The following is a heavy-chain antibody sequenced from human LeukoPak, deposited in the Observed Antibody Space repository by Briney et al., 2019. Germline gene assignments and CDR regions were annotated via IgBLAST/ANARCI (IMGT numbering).Heavy chain of an antibody. CDR1: GDSVSSNSAA. D-gene: IGHD3-22*01. CDR2: TYYRSKWYN. V-gene: IGHV6-1*01. J-gene: IGHJ4*02. Sequence: SQTLSLTCAISGDSVSSNSAAWNWIRQSPSRGLEWLGSTYYRSKWYNDYAVSVKSRITINPDTSKNQFSLQLNSVTPEDTAVYYCARGDITYYYDSSGYYYDYWGQGTLVTVSS. CDR3: ARGDITYYYDSSGYYYDY.